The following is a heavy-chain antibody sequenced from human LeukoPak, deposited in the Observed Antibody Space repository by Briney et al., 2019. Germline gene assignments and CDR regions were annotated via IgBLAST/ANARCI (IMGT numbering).Heavy chain of an antibody. V-gene: IGHV1-2*02. CDR1: GYTFTGYY. CDR3: STEDKYCTGANCGVF. Sequence: ASVKVSFKASGYTFTGYYMHWVRQAPGQGLEWMGWINPNSGGTNYAQKFQGRVTMTRDTSISTFYMELSSLRPDDTAVYYCSTEDKYCTGANCGVFWGQGTLVTVSS. J-gene: IGHJ4*02. D-gene: IGHD2-8*02. CDR2: INPNSGGT.